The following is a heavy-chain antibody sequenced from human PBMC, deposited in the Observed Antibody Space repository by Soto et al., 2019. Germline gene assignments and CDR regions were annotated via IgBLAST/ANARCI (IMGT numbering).Heavy chain of an antibody. V-gene: IGHV3-53*01. CDR3: ATWNEREHAYDV. J-gene: IGHJ3*01. CDR2: LYDLDGS. D-gene: IGHD1-1*01. CDR1: GFTISGKKY. Sequence: VGSLRLSCAAFGFTISGKKYVAWVRQAPGKGLEWVSALYDLDGSFYAASVKGRFTTSSDSSKTTVYLQMNDLRPDDTAVYYCATWNEREHAYDVWGQGTTVTVSS.